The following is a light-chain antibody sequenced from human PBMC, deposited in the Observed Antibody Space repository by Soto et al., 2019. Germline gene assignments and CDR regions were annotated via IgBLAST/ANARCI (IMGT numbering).Light chain of an antibody. CDR1: QSVLYSSNNKNY. V-gene: IGKV4-1*01. CDR3: QQYYSTPLT. CDR2: WAS. Sequence: DIVMTQSPDSLAVSLGERATINCKSSQSVLYSSNNKNYLAWYQQKPGQPPKLLIYWASTREFGVPDRFSGSGSRTDLTLTISSLQAEDVAVYYCQQYYSTPLTFGGGTKVEIK. J-gene: IGKJ4*01.